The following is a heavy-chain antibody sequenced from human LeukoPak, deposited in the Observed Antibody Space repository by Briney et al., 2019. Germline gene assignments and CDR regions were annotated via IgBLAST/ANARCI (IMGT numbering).Heavy chain of an antibody. Sequence: QKFQGRVTMTRDMSTSTVYMELSSLRSEDTAVYYCARDLGYGDYKSGGYWGQGTLVTVSS. V-gene: IGHV1-46*01. J-gene: IGHJ4*02. D-gene: IGHD4-17*01. CDR3: ARDLGYGDYKSGGY.